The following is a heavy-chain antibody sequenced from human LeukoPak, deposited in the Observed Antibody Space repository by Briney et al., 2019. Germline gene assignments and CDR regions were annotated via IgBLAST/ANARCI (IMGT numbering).Heavy chain of an antibody. CDR1: GASISSYY. V-gene: IGHV4-39*01. J-gene: IGHJ4*02. CDR2: IYHSGST. CDR3: TRHQWWLAPRNFDY. D-gene: IGHD2-8*01. Sequence: SETLSLTCTVSGASISSYYWSWIRQPPGKGLEWIGSIYHSGSTYYNPSLKSRVTISVDTSKNQFSLKLSSVTAADMAVYYCTRHQWWLAPRNFDYWGQGTLVTVSS.